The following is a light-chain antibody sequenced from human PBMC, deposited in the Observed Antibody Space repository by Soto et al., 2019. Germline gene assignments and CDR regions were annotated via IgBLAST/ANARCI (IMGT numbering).Light chain of an antibody. CDR1: QSVSSN. CDR3: QQYNSWPTLT. V-gene: IGKV3-15*01. Sequence: EIVMTQSPATLSVSPGERATLSCRASQSVSSNLAWYQEKPGQAPRLLIYGASTRATGIPARFSGSGSGTEFTLTISSLQSADLAVYYCQQYNSWPTLTFGGGTKVEIK. J-gene: IGKJ4*01. CDR2: GAS.